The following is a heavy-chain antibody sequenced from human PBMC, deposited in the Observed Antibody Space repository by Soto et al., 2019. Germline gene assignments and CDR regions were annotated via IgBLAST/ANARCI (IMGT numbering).Heavy chain of an antibody. CDR2: IYPGDSDT. Sequence: PGESLKISCKGSGYSFTSYWIGWVRQMPGKGLEWMGIIYPGDSDTRYSPSFQGQVTISADKSISTAYLQWSSLRAEDTAVYYCAKCGYDSSGRLLRYFQHWGQGTLVTVSS. CDR1: GYSFTSYW. CDR3: AKCGYDSSGRLLRYFQH. J-gene: IGHJ1*01. V-gene: IGHV5-51*01. D-gene: IGHD3-22*01.